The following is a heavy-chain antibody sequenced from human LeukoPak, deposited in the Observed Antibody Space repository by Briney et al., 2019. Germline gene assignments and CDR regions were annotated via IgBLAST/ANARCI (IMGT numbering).Heavy chain of an antibody. CDR2: IYYSGST. V-gene: IGHV4-59*08. CDR1: GGSISSYY. J-gene: IGHJ4*02. D-gene: IGHD1-26*01. Sequence: PSETLSLTCTVSGGSISSYYWSWIRQPPGKGLEWIGYIYYSGSTNYNPSLKSRVTISVDTSKNQFSLKLSSVTAADTAVYYCARQDQWDTSFDYWGQGTLVTVSS. CDR3: ARQDQWDTSFDY.